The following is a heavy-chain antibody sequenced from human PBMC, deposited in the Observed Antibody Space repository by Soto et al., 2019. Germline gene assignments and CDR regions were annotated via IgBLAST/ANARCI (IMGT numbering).Heavy chain of an antibody. CDR2: IHYSGGATYSP. D-gene: IGHD3-10*02. J-gene: IGHJ4*02. Sequence: QVQLQESGPGLVEPSQTLSLICTVSGASIISDGYYWTWIRQHPGKGLEWLGYIHYSGGATYSPSYNPSLKSRIAISVVTSKRLFSLKLTSVSAADTAVYYCVRGGLGYVSVIEVGDHWGQGTLVTVSS. V-gene: IGHV4-31*03. CDR3: VRGGLGYVSVIEVGDH. CDR1: GASIISDGYY.